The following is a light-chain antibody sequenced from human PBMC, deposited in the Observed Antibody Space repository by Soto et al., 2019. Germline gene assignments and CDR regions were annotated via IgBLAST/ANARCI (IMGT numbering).Light chain of an antibody. CDR1: QSISRW. J-gene: IGKJ1*01. CDR3: QQYGRSPPKT. CDR2: DAS. Sequence: DIQMTQSPSTLSASVGDRVTITCRASQSISRWLAWYQQKPGIAPKLLIYDASSLESGVPSRFSGSGSGTEFTLTISSLQPEDFAVYYCQQYGRSPPKTFGQGTKVDNK. V-gene: IGKV1-5*01.